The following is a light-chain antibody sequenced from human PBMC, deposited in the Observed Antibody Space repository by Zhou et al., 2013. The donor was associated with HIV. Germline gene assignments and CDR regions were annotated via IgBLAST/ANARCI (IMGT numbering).Light chain of an antibody. CDR1: QSVSSNS. J-gene: IGKJ4*01. CDR2: GAS. V-gene: IGKV3-20*01. Sequence: EIVLTQSPGTLSLSAGERATLSCRASQSVSSNSLAWYQQKPGQAPRLLIWGASTRATGIPARFSGSGSGTDFALTISRLEPEDFAVYYCQQYGSSPLTFGGGTKVEIK. CDR3: QQYGSSPLT.